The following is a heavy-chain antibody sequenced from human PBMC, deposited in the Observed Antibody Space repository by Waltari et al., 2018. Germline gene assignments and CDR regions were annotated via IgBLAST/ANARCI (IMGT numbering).Heavy chain of an antibody. V-gene: IGHV3-7*01. J-gene: IGHJ3*02. CDR1: GGSFTGYF. Sequence: WGAGVVESSETLSLTCAVYGGSFTGYFWSWIRQSPGKGLEWVANINQDGSEEYYVDSVKGRFTISRDNAKNSLYLEMKTLRAEDTAIYYCARTGARWLQFAAFDIWGQGTMVTVSS. D-gene: IGHD5-12*01. CDR2: INQDGSEE. CDR3: ARTGARWLQFAAFDI.